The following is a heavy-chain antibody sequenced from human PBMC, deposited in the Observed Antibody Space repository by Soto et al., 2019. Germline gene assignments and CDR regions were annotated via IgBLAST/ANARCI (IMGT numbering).Heavy chain of an antibody. Sequence: PGGSLRLSCAASRFTFKSYGMFWVRQAPGKGLEWVSGITGNGGSTYYADSARGRFTISRDKNTLYLQMNSLRAEDTAVYYCAKDQFSSGWYNDYYYGMDVWGQGTTVTVSS. CDR2: ITGNGGST. CDR1: RFTFKSYG. J-gene: IGHJ6*02. D-gene: IGHD6-19*01. V-gene: IGHV3-23*01. CDR3: AKDQFSSGWYNDYYYGMDV.